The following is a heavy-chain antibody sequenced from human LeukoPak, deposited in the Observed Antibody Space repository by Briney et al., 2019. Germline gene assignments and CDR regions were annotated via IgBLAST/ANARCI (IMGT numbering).Heavy chain of an antibody. V-gene: IGHV4-59*01. CDR3: ARDTPEQQLVSDAFDI. CDR2: IYYSGST. J-gene: IGHJ3*02. D-gene: IGHD6-13*01. Sequence: SETLSLTCTVSGGSISSYYWSWIRQPPGKGLEWIGYIYYSGSTNYNPSLKSRVTISVDTSKNQFSLKLSSVTAADTAVYYCARDTPEQQLVSDAFDIWGQGTMVTVSS. CDR1: GGSISSYY.